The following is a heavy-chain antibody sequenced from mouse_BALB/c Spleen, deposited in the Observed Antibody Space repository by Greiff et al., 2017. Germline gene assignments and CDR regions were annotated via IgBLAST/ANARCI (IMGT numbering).Heavy chain of an antibody. CDR1: GFTFSSYA. D-gene: IGHD1-1*01. V-gene: IGHV5-6-5*01. Sequence: EVKVVESGGGLVKPGGSLKLSCAASGFTFSSYAMSWVRQTPEKRLEWVASISSGGSTYYPDSVKGRFTISRDNARNILYLQMSSLRSEDTAMYYCARAITTGYYYAMDYWGQGTSVTVSS. CDR2: ISSGGST. J-gene: IGHJ4*01. CDR3: ARAITTGYYYAMDY.